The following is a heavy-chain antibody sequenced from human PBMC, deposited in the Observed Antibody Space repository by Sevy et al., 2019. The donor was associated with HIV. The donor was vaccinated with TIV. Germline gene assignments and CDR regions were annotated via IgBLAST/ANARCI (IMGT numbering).Heavy chain of an antibody. CDR1: GYTFTGYF. CDR2: INPISGNT. CDR3: ARRRHFACENGYPPGTYYYYAMDV. V-gene: IGHV1-2*02. J-gene: IGHJ6*02. D-gene: IGHD5-18*01. Sequence: ASVKVSCKASGYTFTGYFMHWVRQAPGQGLEWMGWINPISGNTIFAQKFQGRVTMTTDTSISTAYMELSRLKSDDTAVYYCARRRHFACENGYPPGTYYYYAMDVWGQGTTVTVSS.